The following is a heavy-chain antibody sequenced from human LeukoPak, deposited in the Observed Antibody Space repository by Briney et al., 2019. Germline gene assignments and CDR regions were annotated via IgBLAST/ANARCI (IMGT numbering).Heavy chain of an antibody. CDR1: GYTFTGYY. Sequence: ASVKVSCKASGYTFTGYYMHWVRQAPGQGLEWMGWINPNSGGTNYAQKFQGRVTMTRDTSISTAYMELSRLRSDDTAVYYCARVVTMVRGVIPKGYYYYMDVWGKGTTVAISS. CDR2: INPNSGGT. J-gene: IGHJ6*03. V-gene: IGHV1-2*02. CDR3: ARVVTMVRGVIPKGYYYYMDV. D-gene: IGHD3-10*01.